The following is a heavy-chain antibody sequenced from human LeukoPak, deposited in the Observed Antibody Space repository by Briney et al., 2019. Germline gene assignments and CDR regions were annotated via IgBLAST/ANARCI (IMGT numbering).Heavy chain of an antibody. CDR2: ISSSSRYI. Sequence: GGSLRLSCAASGFTFSSYSMNWVREAPGKGLEWVSSISSSSRYIYYADSVKGRFTISRDNAKNSLYLQMNSLRAEDTAVYYCARDGYSSSWPYFDYWGQGTLVTVSS. V-gene: IGHV3-21*01. D-gene: IGHD6-13*01. CDR3: ARDGYSSSWPYFDY. J-gene: IGHJ4*02. CDR1: GFTFSSYS.